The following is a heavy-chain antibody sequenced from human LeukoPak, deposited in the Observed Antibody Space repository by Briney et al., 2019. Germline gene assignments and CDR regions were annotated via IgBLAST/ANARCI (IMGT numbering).Heavy chain of an antibody. Sequence: SSETLSLTRTVSGGSISSGSYYWSWIRQPPGKGLEWIGEINHSGSTNYNPSLKSRVTISVDTSKNQFSLKLSSVTAADTAVYYCACSRIADFGYWGQGTLVTVSS. CDR2: INHSGST. D-gene: IGHD6-13*01. J-gene: IGHJ4*02. V-gene: IGHV4-39*07. CDR3: ACSRIADFGY. CDR1: GGSISSGSYY.